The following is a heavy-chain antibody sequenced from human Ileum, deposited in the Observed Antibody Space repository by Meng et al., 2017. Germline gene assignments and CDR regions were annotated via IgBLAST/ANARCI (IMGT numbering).Heavy chain of an antibody. D-gene: IGHD6-19*01. CDR3: ARYRSGSSDY. CDR1: GFTFRSYG. Sequence: GHLGGAGGGVVQPGTSLRLSCAASGFTFRSYGMHWVRQAPGKGLEWVAVIWFDGSKTYYADSVKGRFTVSRDNSKNTLYLQMNSLRADDTAVYYCARYRSGSSDYWGPGTLVTVSS. V-gene: IGHV3-33*01. J-gene: IGHJ4*02. CDR2: IWFDGSKT.